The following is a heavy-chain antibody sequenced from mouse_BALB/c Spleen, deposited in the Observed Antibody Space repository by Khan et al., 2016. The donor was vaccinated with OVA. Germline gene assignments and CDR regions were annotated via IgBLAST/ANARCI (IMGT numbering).Heavy chain of an antibody. CDR1: GYTFTNYG. J-gene: IGHJ1*01. CDR3: ARNSSDRWSSD. CDR2: INTYTGDP. D-gene: IGHD1-1*02. Sequence: QIQLVQSGPELKKPGETVKISCKASGYTFTNYGMNWVKQSPGKGLKWMGWINTYTGDPTYADDFKGRFVFSSETSASTAYLQISNLKTEDMTTYFCARNSSDRWSSDWGEGTTVTVSS. V-gene: IGHV9-1*02.